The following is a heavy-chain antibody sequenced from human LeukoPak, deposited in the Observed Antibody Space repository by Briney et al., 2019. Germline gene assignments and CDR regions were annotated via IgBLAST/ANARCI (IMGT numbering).Heavy chain of an antibody. CDR1: GFTFSSCA. Sequence: GGSLRLSCAASGFTFSSCAMHWVRQAPGKGLEWVSGISISGDATYYGDSVKGRFTISRDNSKNTLYLQMNSLRVDDTAVYYCAKASVYSAFDIWGQGTKVTVSS. D-gene: IGHD1-26*01. V-gene: IGHV3-23*01. CDR2: ISISGDAT. CDR3: AKASVYSAFDI. J-gene: IGHJ3*02.